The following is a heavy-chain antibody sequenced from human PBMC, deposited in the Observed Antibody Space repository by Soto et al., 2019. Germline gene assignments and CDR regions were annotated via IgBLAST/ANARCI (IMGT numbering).Heavy chain of an antibody. CDR3: ATKSRYGFWCGHHDY. J-gene: IGHJ4*02. Sequence: QVQLVQSGAEVKKPGASVKVSCKASGYTFTSYYKHWVRQAPGQGLELVGIINPIGGSASYGQKFQGRGTMTRDTSTCPVYMELSSLRSEDTAVYYCATKSRYGFWCGHHDYWVQGTLVTVSS. CDR1: GYTFTSYY. D-gene: IGHD3-3*01. CDR2: INPIGGSA. V-gene: IGHV1-46*01.